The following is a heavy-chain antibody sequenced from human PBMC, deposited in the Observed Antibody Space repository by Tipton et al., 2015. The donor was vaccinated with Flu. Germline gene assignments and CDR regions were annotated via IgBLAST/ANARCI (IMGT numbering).Heavy chain of an antibody. Sequence: LRLSCTVSGYSISSGYYWGWIRQPPGKGLEWIGSIYHSGSTYYNPSLKSRVTISVDTSKNQFSLKLSSVTAADTAVYYCASLYYYGSGSYTWGQGTLVTVSS. D-gene: IGHD3-10*01. V-gene: IGHV4-38-2*02. CDR3: ASLYYYGSGSYT. J-gene: IGHJ5*02. CDR2: IYHSGST. CDR1: GYSISSGYY.